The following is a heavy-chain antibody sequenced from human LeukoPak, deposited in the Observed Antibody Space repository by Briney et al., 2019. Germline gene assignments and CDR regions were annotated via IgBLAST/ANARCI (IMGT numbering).Heavy chain of an antibody. V-gene: IGHV3-23*01. Sequence: GWSLRLSCGASGFTFSTHAMAWVRQAPGKGLDWVSAISGDGDTTYYADSVKGRFTISRDNSKNTVYLQMNSLRAEDTAVYYCANQSPGWGQGTLVTVSS. CDR3: ANQSPG. J-gene: IGHJ4*02. CDR1: GFTFSTHA. CDR2: ISGDGDTT.